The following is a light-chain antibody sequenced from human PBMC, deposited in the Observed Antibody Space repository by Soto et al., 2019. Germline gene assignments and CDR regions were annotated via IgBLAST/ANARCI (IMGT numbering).Light chain of an antibody. Sequence: EIVLTQSPGTLSLSPGERATLSCRASQSVSRTYLAWYQQKPVQAPRLLIYATSSRATGIPDRFSSSGSGTDFTLTISRLEPEDFAVYYCQQYGRSGTFGQGTKVDIK. V-gene: IGKV3-20*01. CDR3: QQYGRSGT. CDR2: ATS. J-gene: IGKJ1*01. CDR1: QSVSRTY.